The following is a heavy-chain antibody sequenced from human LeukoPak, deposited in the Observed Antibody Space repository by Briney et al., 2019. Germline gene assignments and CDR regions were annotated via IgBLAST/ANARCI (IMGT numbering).Heavy chain of an antibody. CDR2: IWYDGSNK. CDR3: ARDSSAKDYYDSSGYDPYFDY. CDR1: GFTFSSYG. J-gene: IGHJ4*02. Sequence: GGSLRLSCAASGFTFSSYGMHWVRQAPGKGLEWVAVIWYDGSNKYYADSVKGRFTISRDNSKNTLYLQMNSLRAEDTAVYYCARDSSAKDYYDSSGYDPYFDYWGQGTLVTVSS. D-gene: IGHD3-22*01. V-gene: IGHV3-33*01.